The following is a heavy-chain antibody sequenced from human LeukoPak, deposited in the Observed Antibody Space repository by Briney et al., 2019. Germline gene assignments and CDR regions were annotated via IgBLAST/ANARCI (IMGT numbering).Heavy chain of an antibody. J-gene: IGHJ5*02. Sequence: GESLQISCKGSGFSFTSYWVSWVRQMPGKGLERIGRIDPSDSYTNYSPSFQGHVTISADKSISTAYLQWSSLKASDTAMYYCARNRAAAGHPRWFDPWGQGTLVTVSS. CDR2: IDPSDSYT. CDR3: ARNRAAAGHPRWFDP. V-gene: IGHV5-10-1*01. CDR1: GFSFTSYW. D-gene: IGHD6-13*01.